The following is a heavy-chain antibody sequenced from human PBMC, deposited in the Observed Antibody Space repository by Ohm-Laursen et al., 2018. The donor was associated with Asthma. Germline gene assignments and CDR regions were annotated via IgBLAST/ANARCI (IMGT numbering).Heavy chain of an antibody. J-gene: IGHJ6*02. CDR2: IIPIFGTA. CDR1: GGTFSSYA. D-gene: IGHD1-1*01. Sequence: ASVKVSCKASGGTFSSYAISWVRQAPGQGLEWMGGIIPIFGTANYAQKFQGRVTITADKSTSTAYMELSSLRSEDTAVYYCARDLGPTTGTTSYYYYGMDVWGQGTTVTVSS. CDR3: ARDLGPTTGTTSYYYYGMDV. V-gene: IGHV1-69*06.